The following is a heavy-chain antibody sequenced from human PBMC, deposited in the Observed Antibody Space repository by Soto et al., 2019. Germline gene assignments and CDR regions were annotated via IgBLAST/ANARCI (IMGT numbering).Heavy chain of an antibody. CDR1: GFTFSSYG. CDR2: MWYDGSYQ. D-gene: IGHD3-16*02. Sequence: QVQLVESGGGVVQPGRSLRLSCAASGFTFSSYGIHWVRQAPGKGLEWVALMWYDGSYQYYADSVKGRFTISRDNSKNTLYLQMNSLRVEDSAVYYCARSRLAHNYVWGSYRSSYYNSYGMDVWGLGTTVTVSS. J-gene: IGHJ6*02. CDR3: ARSRLAHNYVWGSYRSSYYNSYGMDV. V-gene: IGHV3-33*01.